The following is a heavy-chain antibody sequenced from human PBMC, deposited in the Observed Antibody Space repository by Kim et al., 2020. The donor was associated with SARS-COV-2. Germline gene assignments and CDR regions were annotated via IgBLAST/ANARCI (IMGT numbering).Heavy chain of an antibody. V-gene: IGHV4-38-2*02. J-gene: IGHJ4*02. CDR2: IYHSGST. CDR1: GYSISSGYY. CDR3: ARDGDYGDYGVPDY. Sequence: SETLSLTCTVSGYSISSGYYWGWIRQPPGKGLEWIGSIYHSGSTYYNLSLKSRVTISVDTSKNQFSLKLSSVTAADTAVYYCARDGDYGDYGVPDYWGQG. D-gene: IGHD4-17*01.